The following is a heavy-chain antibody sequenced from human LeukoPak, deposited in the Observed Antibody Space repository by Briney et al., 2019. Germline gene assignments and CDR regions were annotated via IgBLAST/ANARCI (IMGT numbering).Heavy chain of an antibody. Sequence: GGCLRLSCAASGFTFSSYSMNWVRQAPGKGLEWVSYISVTSNTIYYADSVKGRFTISRDNAKNSLYLQMNSLRDDDTAVYYCARGGELGRVDHWGQGTLVTVSS. J-gene: IGHJ4*02. CDR3: ARGGELGRVDH. V-gene: IGHV3-48*02. CDR2: ISVTSNTI. CDR1: GFTFSSYS. D-gene: IGHD7-27*01.